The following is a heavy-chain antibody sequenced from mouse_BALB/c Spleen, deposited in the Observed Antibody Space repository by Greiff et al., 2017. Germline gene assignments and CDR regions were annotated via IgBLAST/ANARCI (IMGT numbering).Heavy chain of an antibody. CDR3: ARRDWDVGAMDY. D-gene: IGHD4-1*01. V-gene: IGHV8-12*01. J-gene: IGHJ4*01. Sequence: QVTLKESGPGILQPSQTLSLTCSFSGFSLSTSGMGVSWIRQPSGKGLEWLAHIYWDDDKRYNPSLKSRLTISKDTSRNQVFLKITSVDTADTATYYYARRDWDVGAMDYWGQGTSVTVSS. CDR1: GFSLSTSGMG. CDR2: IYWDDDK.